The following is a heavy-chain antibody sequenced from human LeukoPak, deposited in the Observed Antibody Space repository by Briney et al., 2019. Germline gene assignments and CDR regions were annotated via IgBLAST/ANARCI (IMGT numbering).Heavy chain of an antibody. CDR1: GFTFSSYA. J-gene: IGHJ4*02. Sequence: GGSLRLSRAASGFTFSSYAMSWVRQAPGKGLEWVSAISGSGGSTYYADSVKGRFTISRDNSKNTLYLQMNSLRAEDTAVYYCAKRGSSSSSGYYFDYWGQGTLVTVSS. CDR2: ISGSGGST. CDR3: AKRGSSSSSGYYFDY. V-gene: IGHV3-23*01. D-gene: IGHD2-2*01.